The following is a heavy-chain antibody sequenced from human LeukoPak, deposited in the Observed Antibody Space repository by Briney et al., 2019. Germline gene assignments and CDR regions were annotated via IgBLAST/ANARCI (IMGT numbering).Heavy chain of an antibody. CDR1: GFTFSGYW. D-gene: IGHD3-10*01. CDR2: INEDGTTI. CDR3: ARWSYVSGTWFLDY. J-gene: IGHJ4*02. Sequence: GESLRLSCEASGFTFSGYWMSWVRQAPGRGLEWVADINEDGTTIYYVDSVKGRFTISRDNAKNSLSLRLNTLRGGDTAVYYCARWSYVSGTWFLDYWGQGTLVTVSS. V-gene: IGHV3-7*05.